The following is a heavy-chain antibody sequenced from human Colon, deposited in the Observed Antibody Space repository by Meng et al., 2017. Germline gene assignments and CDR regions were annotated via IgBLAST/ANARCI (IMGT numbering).Heavy chain of an antibody. J-gene: IGHJ4*02. CDR2: TNYRSAWQN. Sequence: QLKMPQQGPGLMKTRRTLSFTWAISRDSVSSHRALWHWVTQSPSRGLEWLGQTNYRSAWQNHYGVSVKSRITINADTSRNHFSLHLNSVTTEDTAVYSCTTCHGEYWGQGTLVTVSS. CDR3: TTCHGEY. V-gene: IGHV6-1*02. D-gene: IGHD2/OR15-2a*01. CDR1: RDSVSSHRAL.